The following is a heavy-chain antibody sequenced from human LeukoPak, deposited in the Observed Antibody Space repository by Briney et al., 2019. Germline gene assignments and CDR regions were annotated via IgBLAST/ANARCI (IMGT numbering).Heavy chain of an antibody. Sequence: TTSQTLSLTCTVSGGSISSGDYYWSWIRQPPGKGLEWIGYIYYSGSTYYNPSLKSRVTISVDTSKNQFSLKLSSVTAADTAVYYCARDRDYGDYGDYFAEHFRHRGQGTLVTVSS. CDR2: IYYSGST. D-gene: IGHD4-17*01. V-gene: IGHV4-30-4*01. CDR1: GGSISSGDYY. J-gene: IGHJ1*01. CDR3: ARDRDYGDYGDYFAEHFRH.